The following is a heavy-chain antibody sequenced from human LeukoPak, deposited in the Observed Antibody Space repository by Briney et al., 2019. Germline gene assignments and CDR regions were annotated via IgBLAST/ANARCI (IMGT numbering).Heavy chain of an antibody. CDR3: ARDLQYQLLPTYYYYYYYMDV. J-gene: IGHJ6*03. D-gene: IGHD2-2*01. V-gene: IGHV1-2*02. Sequence: ASVKVSCKASGYTFTGYYMHWVRQAPGQGLEWMGWINPNSGGTNYAQKFQGRVTMTRDTSISTAYMELSRLRSDDTAVYYCARDLQYQLLPTYYYYYYYMDVWGKGTTVTISS. CDR2: INPNSGGT. CDR1: GYTFTGYY.